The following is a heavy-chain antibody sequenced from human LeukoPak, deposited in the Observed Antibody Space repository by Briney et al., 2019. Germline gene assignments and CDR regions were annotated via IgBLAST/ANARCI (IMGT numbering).Heavy chain of an antibody. J-gene: IGHJ4*02. Sequence: GGSLRLSCAASGFTFSSYAMHWVRQAPGKGLEWVAVISYDGSNKYYADSVKGRFTISRVNSKNTLYLQMNSLRAEDTAVYYCARVGYSSGWYGGYYFDYWGQGTLVTVSS. CDR2: ISYDGSNK. V-gene: IGHV3-30*04. D-gene: IGHD6-19*01. CDR3: ARVGYSSGWYGGYYFDY. CDR1: GFTFSSYA.